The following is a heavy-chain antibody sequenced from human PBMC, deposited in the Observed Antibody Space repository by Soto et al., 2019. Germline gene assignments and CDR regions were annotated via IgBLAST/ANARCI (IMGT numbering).Heavy chain of an antibody. CDR3: ARVGGGGSCPDY. D-gene: IGHD2-15*01. CDR2: IRGSSTTI. J-gene: IGHJ4*02. Sequence: QVQLVEYGGGLDKPGGSLRLSCAASGFTFSDYYMSWIRQVPGKGLEWVSYIRGSSTTIYYADSVKGRFTISRDNAKNSLYLQMNSLRAEDTAVYYCARVGGGGSCPDYWGQGTLVTVSS. CDR1: GFTFSDYY. V-gene: IGHV3-11*01.